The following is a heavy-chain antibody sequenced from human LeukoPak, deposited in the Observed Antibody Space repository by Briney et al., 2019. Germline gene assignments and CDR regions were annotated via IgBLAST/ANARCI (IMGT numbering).Heavy chain of an antibody. D-gene: IGHD1-26*01. CDR1: GFTFDDYA. V-gene: IGHV3-43D*03. CDR2: ISWDGGST. J-gene: IGHJ3*02. CDR3: AKGGGATHAFDI. Sequence: GGSLRLSCAASGFTFDDYAIHWVRQAPGKGLEWVSLISWDGGSTYYADSVKGRFTISRDNSKNSLYLQMNSLRVEDTALYYCAKGGGATHAFDIWGQGTMVTVSS.